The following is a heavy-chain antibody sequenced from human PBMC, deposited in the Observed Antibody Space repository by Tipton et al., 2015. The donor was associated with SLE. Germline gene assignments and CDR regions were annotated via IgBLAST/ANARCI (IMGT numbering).Heavy chain of an antibody. D-gene: IGHD4-11*01. CDR1: GFTFGSYA. Sequence: GSLRLSCSASGFTFGSYAMSWVRQTPGKGLEWVSVSYSAGARTDYADSVRGRFTISRDSSKTTLYLQMNSLRADDTAVYYCAKGKLQYATSSGYFESWGQGTLVTVSS. V-gene: IGHV3-23*03. CDR3: AKGKLQYATSSGYFES. CDR2: SYSAGART. J-gene: IGHJ4*03.